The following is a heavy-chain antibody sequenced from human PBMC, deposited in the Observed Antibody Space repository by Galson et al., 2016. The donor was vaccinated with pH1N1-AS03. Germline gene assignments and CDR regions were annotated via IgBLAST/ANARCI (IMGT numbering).Heavy chain of an antibody. CDR2: LSGDGAST. CDR1: GFAFRTYA. Sequence: SLRLSCAASGFAFRTYAMSWVRQPPGKGLEWVSALSGDGASTFHADSVKGRFNISRDISKSTVYLQMNSLRAEDTAVYYCAKESSGLTGYFDFWGQGVLVTVSS. V-gene: IGHV3-23*01. J-gene: IGHJ4*02. CDR3: AKESSGLTGYFDF. D-gene: IGHD3-10*01.